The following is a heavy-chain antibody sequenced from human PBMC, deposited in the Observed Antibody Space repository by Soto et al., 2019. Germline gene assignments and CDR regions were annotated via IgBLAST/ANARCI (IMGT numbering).Heavy chain of an antibody. Sequence: QLQLQESGSGLVKPSQTLSLTCAVSGGSISSSGYSWSWIRQPPGKGLEWVGYVYHSGSTYYNPSVKSRVTIAVDRSKNQFPLKLSSVTAADTAVYYCASSHAGAHITAAVHWGQGTLVTVSS. CDR1: GGSISSSGYS. CDR3: ASSHAGAHITAAVH. V-gene: IGHV4-30-2*01. CDR2: VYHSGST. D-gene: IGHD6-13*01. J-gene: IGHJ4*02.